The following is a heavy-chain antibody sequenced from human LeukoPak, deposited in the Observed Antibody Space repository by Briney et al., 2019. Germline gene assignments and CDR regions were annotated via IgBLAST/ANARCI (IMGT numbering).Heavy chain of an antibody. Sequence: GGSLRLSCAASGFTFSSYSMNWVRQAPGKGLEWVSYISSSSSTIYYADSVKGRFTISRDNAKNSLYLQMNSLRDEDTAVYYCASLARGGNWFDPWGQGTLVTVSS. V-gene: IGHV3-48*02. CDR3: ASLARGGNWFDP. CDR2: ISSSSSTI. CDR1: GFTFSSYS. D-gene: IGHD6-6*01. J-gene: IGHJ5*02.